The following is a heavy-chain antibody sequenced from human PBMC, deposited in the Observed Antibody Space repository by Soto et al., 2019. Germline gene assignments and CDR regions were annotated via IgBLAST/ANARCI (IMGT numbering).Heavy chain of an antibody. CDR3: ARDREAGYNFYFGMDV. J-gene: IGHJ6*02. Sequence: PSETLSLTCSVSGADINTYSWPWIRQPAGKGLEWIGRIYTSASSNYSPSLRGRVTLSVDTSTNQVFRNLASVPAADTAVYYCARDREAGYNFYFGMDVWGQGTTVTVSS. CDR1: GADINTYS. D-gene: IGHD6-19*01. V-gene: IGHV4-4*07. CDR2: IYTSASS.